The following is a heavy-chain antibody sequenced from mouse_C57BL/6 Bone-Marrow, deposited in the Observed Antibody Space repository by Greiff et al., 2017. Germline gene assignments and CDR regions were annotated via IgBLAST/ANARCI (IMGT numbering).Heavy chain of an antibody. CDR3: ARWYYGSKDY. CDR2: IDPSDSYT. V-gene: IGHV1-69*01. D-gene: IGHD1-1*01. J-gene: IGHJ2*01. Sequence: QVQLKQPGAELVMPGASVKLSCKASGYTFTSYWMHWVKQRPGQGLEWIGEIDPSDSYTNYNQKFKGKSTLTVDKSSSTAYMQLSSLTSEDSEVYYCARWYYGSKDYWGQGTTLTVSS. CDR1: GYTFTSYW.